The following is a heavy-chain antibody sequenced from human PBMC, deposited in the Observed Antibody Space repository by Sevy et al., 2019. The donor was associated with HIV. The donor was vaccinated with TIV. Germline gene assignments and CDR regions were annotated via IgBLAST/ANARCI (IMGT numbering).Heavy chain of an antibody. J-gene: IGHJ4*02. Sequence: GGSLRLSCAASGFTFTDYFMGWVRQAPGKGLEWVANIDQDGSQKNYVDSVKGRFTIYRDNAKNSVYLQMNRLRVDDTAVYYCARELWPGDYWGQGTLVTVSS. CDR2: IDQDGSQK. CDR3: ARELWPGDY. V-gene: IGHV3-7*01. CDR1: GFTFTDYF. D-gene: IGHD2-21*01.